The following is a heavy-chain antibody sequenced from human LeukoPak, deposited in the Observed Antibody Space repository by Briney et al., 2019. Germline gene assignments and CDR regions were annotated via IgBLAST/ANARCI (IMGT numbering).Heavy chain of an antibody. Sequence: PSETLSLTCTVSGGSISSGGYYWSWIRQHPGKGLEWIGYIYYSGSTYYNPSLKSRVTISVDTSTNQFSLKLSSVTAAATSVYYCAREPARQYYDSSGYYRPLYYYGMDVGGQGTTVTVSS. CDR3: AREPARQYYDSSGYYRPLYYYGMDV. CDR1: GGSISSGGYY. CDR2: IYYSGST. V-gene: IGHV4-31*03. D-gene: IGHD3-22*01. J-gene: IGHJ6*02.